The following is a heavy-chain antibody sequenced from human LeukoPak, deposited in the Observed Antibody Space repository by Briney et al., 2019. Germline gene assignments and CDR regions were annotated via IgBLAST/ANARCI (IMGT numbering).Heavy chain of an antibody. D-gene: IGHD3-10*01. J-gene: IGHJ6*03. CDR2: INPNSGGT. CDR3: ARDGANKVRGVHYYYMDV. Sequence: ASVKVSCKASGYTFTGYYMHWVRQAPGQGVEWMGRINPNSGGTNYAQKFQGGVTMTRDTSIGTAYMELSSLRSDDTAVYYCARDGANKVRGVHYYYMDVWGKGTTVTVSS. CDR1: GYTFTGYY. V-gene: IGHV1-2*06.